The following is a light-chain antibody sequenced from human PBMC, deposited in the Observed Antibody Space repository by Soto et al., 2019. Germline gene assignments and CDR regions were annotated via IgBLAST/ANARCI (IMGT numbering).Light chain of an antibody. V-gene: IGKV1-39*01. CDR1: QYTNTY. Sequence: DIQMTQSPSSLSASLGDRVIISCRSSQYTNTYLNWYQQKPGEAPKLLIYGASNLQNGVPSRFSGSGSATDFTLHINNFQPENFATYYCPQSYRNPPPFGGGNRVEI. CDR2: GAS. J-gene: IGKJ4*01. CDR3: PQSYRNPPP.